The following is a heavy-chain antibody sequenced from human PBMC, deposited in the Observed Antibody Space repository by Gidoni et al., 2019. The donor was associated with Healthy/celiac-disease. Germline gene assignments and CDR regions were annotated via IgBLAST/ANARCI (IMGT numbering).Heavy chain of an antibody. D-gene: IGHD3-3*01. J-gene: IGHJ6*02. Sequence: VRQAPGKGLEWVAVISYDGSNKYYADSVKGRFTISRDNSKKTLYLQMNSLRAEDTAVYYCAIFTVLREYGMVVWGQGTTVTVSS. CDR3: AIFTVLREYGMVV. CDR2: ISYDGSNK. V-gene: IGHV3-30*03.